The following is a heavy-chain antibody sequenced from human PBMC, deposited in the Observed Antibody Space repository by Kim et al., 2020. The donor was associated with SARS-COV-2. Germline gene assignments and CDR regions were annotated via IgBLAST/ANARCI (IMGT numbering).Heavy chain of an antibody. CDR3: ARASQGYILEG. D-gene: IGHD6-13*01. J-gene: IGHJ4*02. CDR2: I. Sequence: IYYADSVKGRFTISRDNAKNSLYLQMNSLRAEDTAVYYCARASQGYILEGWGQGTLVTVSS. V-gene: IGHV3-21*01.